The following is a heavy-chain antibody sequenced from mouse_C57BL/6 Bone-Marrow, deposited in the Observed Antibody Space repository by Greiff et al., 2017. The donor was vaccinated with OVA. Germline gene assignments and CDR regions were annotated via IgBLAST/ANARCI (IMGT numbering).Heavy chain of an antibody. CDR1: GYTFTSYW. J-gene: IGHJ3*01. V-gene: IGHV1-69*01. CDR3: AREDYYGSSVAY. Sequence: VQLQQPGAELVMPGASVKLSCKASGYTFTSYWMHWVKQRPGQGLEWIGEIDPSDSYTNYNQKFKGKSTLTVDKSSSTAYMQLSSLTSEDSAVYDCAREDYYGSSVAYWGQGTLVTVSA. D-gene: IGHD1-1*01. CDR2: IDPSDSYT.